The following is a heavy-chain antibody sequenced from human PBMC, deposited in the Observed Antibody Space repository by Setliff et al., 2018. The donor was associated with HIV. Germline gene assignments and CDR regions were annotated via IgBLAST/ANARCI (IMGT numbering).Heavy chain of an antibody. V-gene: IGHV4-34*01. Sequence: PSETLSLTCAVYGGSFSAYHWSWIRQTPGKGLEWLGEINHSGSTAYNLALESRVSMSIDTSKNQFSLKLTSVTDADTAIYYCARGRDYTGSWFRPFYLDFWGHGNLVTVSS. CDR3: ARGRDYTGSWFRPFYLDF. D-gene: IGHD3-3*01. CDR1: GGSFSAYH. CDR2: INHSGST. J-gene: IGHJ4*01.